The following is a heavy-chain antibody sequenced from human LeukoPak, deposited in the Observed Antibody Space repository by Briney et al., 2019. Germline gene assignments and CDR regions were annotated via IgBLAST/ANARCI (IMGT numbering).Heavy chain of an antibody. Sequence: GGSLRLSCAASGFTFDDYGMSWVRQAPGKGLEWVSGINWNGGSTGYADSVKGRFTISRDNAKNSLYLQMNSLTADDMALYYCARGGHDSRANDYWGQGILVTVSS. CDR3: ARGGHDSRANDY. CDR2: INWNGGST. J-gene: IGHJ4*02. D-gene: IGHD3-16*01. CDR1: GFTFDDYG. V-gene: IGHV3-20*04.